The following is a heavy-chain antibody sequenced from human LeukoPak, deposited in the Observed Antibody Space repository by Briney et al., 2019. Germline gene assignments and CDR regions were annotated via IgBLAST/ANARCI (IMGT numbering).Heavy chain of an antibody. CDR2: ISGSGGST. D-gene: IGHD1-26*01. V-gene: IGHV3-23*01. Sequence: GGSLRLSWAVSGYTFGDYTMSWIRQAPGKGLEWVSAISGSGGSTYYADSGKGRFTSSRDKSKSTLYLQMNSLRAEDRAVYYCAKGDTTWELSHDDWGQGTLVTLFS. CDR3: AKGDTTWELSHDD. J-gene: IGHJ4*02. CDR1: GYTFGDYT.